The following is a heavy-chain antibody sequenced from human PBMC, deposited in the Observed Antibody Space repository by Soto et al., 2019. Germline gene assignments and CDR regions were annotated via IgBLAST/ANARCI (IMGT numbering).Heavy chain of an antibody. J-gene: IGHJ6*02. CDR3: ARGSSSYYDYGMDV. Sequence: SETLSLTCAVSGDSISRGGYSWTWIRQPPGKALEWIGNIYDSGSTSYNPSLKSRVTMSVDTSKNQFSLRLTSVTAADTAVYFCARGSSSYYDYGMDVWGQGTTVTSP. CDR1: GDSISRGGYS. CDR2: IYDSGST. D-gene: IGHD6-6*01. V-gene: IGHV4-30-2*01.